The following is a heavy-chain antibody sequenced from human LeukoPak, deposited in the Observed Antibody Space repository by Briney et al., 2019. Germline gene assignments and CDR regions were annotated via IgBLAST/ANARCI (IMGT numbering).Heavy chain of an antibody. CDR2: INPNSGGT. V-gene: IGHV1-2*02. CDR3: ARDGIVVVPAAHFDY. J-gene: IGHJ4*02. D-gene: IGHD2-2*01. Sequence: GASVKVSCKTSGYTFTGYYLFWVRQAPGQGLEWMGWINPNSGGTNYAQRFQGRVTLTRDTSISTAYMELSRLKSDDTAVYYCARDGIVVVPAAHFDYWGQGTLVTVSS. CDR1: GYTFTGYY.